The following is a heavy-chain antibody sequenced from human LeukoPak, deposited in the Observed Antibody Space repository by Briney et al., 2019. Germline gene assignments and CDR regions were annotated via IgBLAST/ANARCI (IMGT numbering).Heavy chain of an antibody. D-gene: IGHD6-13*01. Sequence: SETLSLTCTVSGGSISSAAYYWSWVRQPPGKGLDWIGSIYYTGITYYSPSLQTRATLSFDTSKNQFSLKLTSVTAADTAVYFCARRPIAAGNNWFDPWGQGTLVTVSS. J-gene: IGHJ5*02. CDR1: GGSISSAAYY. V-gene: IGHV4-39*01. CDR2: IYYTGIT. CDR3: ARRPIAAGNNWFDP.